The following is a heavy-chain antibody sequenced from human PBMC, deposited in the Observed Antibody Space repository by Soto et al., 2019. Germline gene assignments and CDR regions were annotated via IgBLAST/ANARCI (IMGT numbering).Heavy chain of an antibody. D-gene: IGHD6-19*01. CDR1: GFTFSPYA. J-gene: IGHJ4*02. V-gene: IGHV3-30-3*01. CDR3: ARDWGSSGWYRGGDY. CDR2: ISFDGGDK. Sequence: QVQLVESGGGVVQPGRSLRLSCAASGFTFSPYAMHWVRQAPGKGLEWVAVISFDGGDKFYTDSVKGRFTISRDNSKNTLYLQMSSLKPEDTAVYYCARDWGSSGWYRGGDYWGQGILVTVSS.